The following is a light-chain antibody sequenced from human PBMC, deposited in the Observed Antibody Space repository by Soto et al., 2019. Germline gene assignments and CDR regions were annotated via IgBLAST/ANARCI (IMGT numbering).Light chain of an antibody. CDR3: QQYNPYSYT. V-gene: IGKV1-5*01. CDR1: QSISSW. Sequence: DIPMTQSPSALSASVGDRVTITCRASQSISSWLAWYQQKTGKAPKLLIYDASSLESRVPSRFSGSGSGTEFTLTISGLGPDDFATYYCQQYNPYSYTFGQGTKLEIK. J-gene: IGKJ2*01. CDR2: DAS.